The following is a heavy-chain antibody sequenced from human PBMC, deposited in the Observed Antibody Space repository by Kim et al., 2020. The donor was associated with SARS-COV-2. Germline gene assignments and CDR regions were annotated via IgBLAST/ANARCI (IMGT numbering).Heavy chain of an antibody. D-gene: IGHD5-12*01. Sequence: GSTKYNPSLKSRVTISLDTSKNQCSLKLSPATAADTAVYYCVGGAGWLPDYWGQGTLVTVSS. CDR2: GST. CDR3: VGGAGWLPDY. J-gene: IGHJ4*02. V-gene: IGHV4-59*09.